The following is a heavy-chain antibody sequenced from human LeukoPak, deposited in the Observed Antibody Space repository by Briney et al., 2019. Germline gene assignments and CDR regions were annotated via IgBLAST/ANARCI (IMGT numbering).Heavy chain of an antibody. CDR2: IYTSGST. CDR1: GGSISSYY. V-gene: IGHV4-4*07. Sequence: SETLSLTCTVSGGSISSYYWTWIRQPAGKGLEWIGRIYTSGSTNYNPSLKSRVTMSVDTSKNQFSLKLSSVTAADTAVYYCARGSPYYYGSGTDWFDPWGQGTLVTVSS. CDR3: ARGSPYYYGSGTDWFDP. J-gene: IGHJ5*02. D-gene: IGHD3-10*01.